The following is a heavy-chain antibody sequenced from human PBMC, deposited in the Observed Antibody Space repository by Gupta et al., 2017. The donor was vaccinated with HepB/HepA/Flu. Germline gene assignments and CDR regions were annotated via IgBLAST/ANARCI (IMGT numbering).Heavy chain of an antibody. J-gene: IGHJ4*02. D-gene: IGHD3-3*01. CDR3: ANWRGYQSEFEY. CDR2: ISGSGDFT. CDR1: GFTFSRYY. Sequence: VQLLESGGGLVQPGGSLRLSCAASGFTFSRYYMSWVRQAPGKGLEWVSSISGSGDFTEYADSVKGRFTITRDNSKSTLYLQMNSLRVEDTATYVCANWRGYQSEFEYWGQGSLVTVSS. V-gene: IGHV3-23*01.